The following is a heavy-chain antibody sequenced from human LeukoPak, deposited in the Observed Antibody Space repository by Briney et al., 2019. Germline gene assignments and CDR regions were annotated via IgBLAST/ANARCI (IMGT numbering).Heavy chain of an antibody. CDR2: IIPILGIA. V-gene: IGHV1-69*04. D-gene: IGHD5-18*01. J-gene: IGHJ4*02. CDR1: GGTFSSYA. Sequence: SVTVSCKASGGTFSSYAISWVRQAPGQGLEWMGRIIPILGIADYAQKFQGRVTITADKSTSTAYMELSSLRSEDTAVYYCASSRGYSYGYAGWGQGTLVTVSS. CDR3: ASSRGYSYGYAG.